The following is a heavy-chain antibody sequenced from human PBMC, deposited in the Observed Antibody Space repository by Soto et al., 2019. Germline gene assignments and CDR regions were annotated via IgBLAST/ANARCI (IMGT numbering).Heavy chain of an antibody. Sequence: VQLVESGGGVVQPGRSLRLTCAASGFTFSSNGMHWVRQAPGKGLEWVALVAYDGSKTYYGDSVRGRFTISRDNSENTLYPQMNSLRAEDTAVYYCARWVGGSMYDNSGKYDSWGQGTLVTVSS. CDR3: ARWVGGSMYDNSGKYDS. J-gene: IGHJ5*01. D-gene: IGHD3-22*01. V-gene: IGHV3-30*03. CDR2: VAYDGSKT. CDR1: GFTFSSNG.